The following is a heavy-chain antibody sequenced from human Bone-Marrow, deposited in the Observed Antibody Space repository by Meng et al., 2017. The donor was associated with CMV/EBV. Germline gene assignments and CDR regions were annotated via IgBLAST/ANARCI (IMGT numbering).Heavy chain of an antibody. CDR1: GGTFSSYA. J-gene: IGHJ5*01. CDR3: ARDGYGRMGRGNWFDF. V-gene: IGHV1-46*01. CDR2: INPNGGST. D-gene: IGHD5-18*01. Sequence: ASVKVSCKASGGTFSSYAISWVRQAPGQGLEWMGIINPNGGSTNYAPKFQGRVTMTSDMSTTTVYMELSSLRSDDTAIFYWARDGYGRMGRGNWFDFWGQGTLVTVSS.